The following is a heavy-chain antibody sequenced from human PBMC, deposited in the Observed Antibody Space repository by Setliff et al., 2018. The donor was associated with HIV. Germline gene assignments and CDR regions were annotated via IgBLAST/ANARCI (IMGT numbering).Heavy chain of an antibody. Sequence: ASVKVSCKVSGYTFTSYDINWVRQATGQGLEWMGWMNPNSGNTGYAQKFQGRVTMTRNTSISTAYMELSSLRSDDTAVYFCARDDGGAVATFPWGQGTLVTVSS. V-gene: IGHV1-8*02. CDR3: ARDDGGAVATFP. CDR1: GYTFTSYD. CDR2: MNPNSGNT. J-gene: IGHJ5*02. D-gene: IGHD1-1*01.